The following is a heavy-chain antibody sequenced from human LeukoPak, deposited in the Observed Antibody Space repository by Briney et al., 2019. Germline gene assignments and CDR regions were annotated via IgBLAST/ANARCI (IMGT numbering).Heavy chain of an antibody. CDR3: ARRLGYCSSTSCYLPWFDP. CDR2: IYYSGST. Sequence: SETLSLTCTVSGGSISSHYWSWIRQPPGKGLEWIGYIYYSGSTNYNPSLKSRVTISVDTSKNQFSLKLSSVTAADTAVYYCARRLGYCSSTSCYLPWFDPWGQGTLVTVSS. D-gene: IGHD2-2*01. CDR1: GGSISSHY. J-gene: IGHJ5*02. V-gene: IGHV4-59*11.